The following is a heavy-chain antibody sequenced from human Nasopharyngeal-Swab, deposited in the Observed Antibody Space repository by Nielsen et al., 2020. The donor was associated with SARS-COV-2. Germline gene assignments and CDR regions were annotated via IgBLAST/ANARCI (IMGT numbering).Heavy chain of an antibody. J-gene: IGHJ5*02. V-gene: IGHV4-59*08. D-gene: IGHD2-15*01. CDR1: GGSISSYY. CDR3: ASHPGYCSGGSCYSRWFDP. CDR2: HYYSGST. Sequence: SETLSLTCTVSGGSISSYYWSWTRQPPGKGLEWIVYHYYSGSTNYNPSLKSRVTISVDTSKNQFSLKLSSVTAADTAVYYCASHPGYCSGGSCYSRWFDPWGQGTLVTVSS.